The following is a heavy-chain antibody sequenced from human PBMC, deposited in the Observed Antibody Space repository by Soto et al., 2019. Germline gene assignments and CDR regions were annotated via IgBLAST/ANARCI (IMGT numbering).Heavy chain of an antibody. CDR3: ASYGSGSYKGSPFDY. Sequence: PSETLSLTFTVSGGSISSYYWSWIRQPPGKGLEWIGYIYYSGSTNYNPSLKSRVTISVDTSKNQFSLKLSSVTAADTAVYYCASYGSGSYKGSPFDYWGQGTLVTVSS. J-gene: IGHJ4*02. V-gene: IGHV4-59*01. D-gene: IGHD3-10*01. CDR1: GGSISSYY. CDR2: IYYSGST.